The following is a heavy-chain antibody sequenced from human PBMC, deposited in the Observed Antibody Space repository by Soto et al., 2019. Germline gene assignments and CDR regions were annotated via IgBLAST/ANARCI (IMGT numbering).Heavy chain of an antibody. CDR1: GYTFTSYG. J-gene: IGHJ6*02. D-gene: IGHD6-13*01. CDR2: ISGYNGNT. Sequence: GASVKVSCKASGYTFTSYGISWVRQAPGQGLEWMGWISGYNGNTNYAQKLQGRVTMTTDTSTSTAYMELRSLRSDDTAVYYCAREIAAAGLSDYYYGMDVWGQGTTVTV. V-gene: IGHV1-18*01. CDR3: AREIAAAGLSDYYYGMDV.